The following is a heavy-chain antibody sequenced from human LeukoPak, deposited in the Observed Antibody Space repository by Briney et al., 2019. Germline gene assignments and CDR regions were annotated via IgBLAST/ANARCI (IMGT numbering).Heavy chain of an antibody. CDR2: IKAGNGDT. Sequence: ASVKVSCKASGYIFTKYVVHWVRQAPGQRPEWMGWIKAGNGDTKYSQNFQDRLTITGDTSASTVYMELSSLTSEDTALYYCARDGCGDTCYPGGYWGQGTLVTVSS. CDR3: ARDGCGDTCYPGGY. D-gene: IGHD2-21*01. CDR1: GYIFTKYV. J-gene: IGHJ4*02. V-gene: IGHV1-3*01.